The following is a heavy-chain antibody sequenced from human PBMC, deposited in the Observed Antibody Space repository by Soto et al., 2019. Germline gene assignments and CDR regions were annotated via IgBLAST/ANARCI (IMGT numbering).Heavy chain of an antibody. Sequence: ESLKISCKGSGYSITNYWIGWVRQMPGKGLEWMGIINPGDSDTRYSPSFQGQVTISVDKSISTAYLQWSSLKASDTAMYYCATRFCSGGSCYEPYFYYGMDVWGQGTTVTVSS. CDR1: GYSITNYW. CDR3: ATRFCSGGSCYEPYFYYGMDV. D-gene: IGHD2-15*01. V-gene: IGHV5-51*01. CDR2: INPGDSDT. J-gene: IGHJ6*02.